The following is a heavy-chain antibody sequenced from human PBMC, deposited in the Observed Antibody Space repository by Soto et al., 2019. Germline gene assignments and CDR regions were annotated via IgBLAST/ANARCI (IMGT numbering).Heavy chain of an antibody. CDR3: ARELGYCSSTSCYKGYYGMDV. CDR1: GFTFSSYG. Sequence: GSLRLSCAASGFTFSSYGMHWVRQAPGKGLEWVAVIWYDGSNKYYADSVKGRFIISRDNSKNTLYLQMNSLRAEDTAVYYCARELGYCSSTSCYKGYYGMDVWGPGTTVTV. CDR2: IWYDGSNK. J-gene: IGHJ6*02. D-gene: IGHD2-2*02. V-gene: IGHV3-33*01.